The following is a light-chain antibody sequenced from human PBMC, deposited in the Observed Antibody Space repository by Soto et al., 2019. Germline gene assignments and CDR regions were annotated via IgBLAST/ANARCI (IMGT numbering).Light chain of an antibody. Sequence: DIQMTQSPCTLSASVGDRVAISCRSSQSISIWLAWYQQKPGKAPKLLIYKASSLESGVPSRFSGSGSGTEFTLTISSLQPDDFATYYCQQYNDYSWTFDQGTKVEIK. J-gene: IGKJ1*01. CDR3: QQYNDYSWT. V-gene: IGKV1-5*03. CDR1: QSISIW. CDR2: KAS.